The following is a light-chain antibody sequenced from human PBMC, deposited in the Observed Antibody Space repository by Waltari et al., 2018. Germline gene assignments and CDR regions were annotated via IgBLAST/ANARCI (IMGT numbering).Light chain of an antibody. Sequence: QSVLTQPPSVSAAPGQKVTISCSGSSSNIGNNYVSWYQQFPGTAPKLLIYANDRRPSGIPDRFSGSKSGTSATLGITGLQTGDEADYYCGTWDNSLSVFVFGTGTEVTVL. CDR3: GTWDNSLSVFV. CDR1: SSNIGNNY. V-gene: IGLV1-51*01. CDR2: AND. J-gene: IGLJ1*01.